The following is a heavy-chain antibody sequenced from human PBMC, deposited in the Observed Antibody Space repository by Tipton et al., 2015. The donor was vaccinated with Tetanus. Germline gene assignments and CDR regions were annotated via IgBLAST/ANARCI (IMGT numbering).Heavy chain of an antibody. Sequence: TLSLTCTVSGGSISSYYWSWIRQPPGKGLEWIGHIYTSGSTNYNPSLKSRVTMSVDTSKNQFSLKLSSVTAADTAVYYCARQKRGYSYGAFDYWGQGTLVTVSS. CDR3: ARQKRGYSYGAFDY. J-gene: IGHJ4*02. V-gene: IGHV4-4*07. CDR1: GGSISSYY. D-gene: IGHD5-18*01. CDR2: IYTSGST.